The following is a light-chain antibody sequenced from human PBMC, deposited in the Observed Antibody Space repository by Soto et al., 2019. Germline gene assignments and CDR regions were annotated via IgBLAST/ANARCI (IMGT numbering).Light chain of an antibody. V-gene: IGKV1-5*01. CDR2: DAS. CDR1: QSISSW. Sequence: DIQMTQSPSTLSASVGDRVTITCRASQSISSWLAWYQQKPGKAPKVMIYDASSLESGVPSRFSGSGSGSGTEFTLTISSLQPDDFATYYCQQYSSSSRTFGQGTKVDIX. J-gene: IGKJ1*01. CDR3: QQYSSSSRT.